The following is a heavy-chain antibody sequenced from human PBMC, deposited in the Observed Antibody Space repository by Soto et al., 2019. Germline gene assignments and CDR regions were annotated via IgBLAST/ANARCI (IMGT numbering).Heavy chain of an antibody. CDR1: GYTFTNYG. CDR2: ITVYSGTT. J-gene: IGHJ6*02. Sequence: ASVKVSCKASGYTFTNYGLSWVRQAPGQGLEWMGWITVYSGTTDHVQKLQGRVTMTTDTSTSTAYMELRSLRSDDTAVYYCARDPFDCSSTSCYSSTEYGMDVWGQGTKVTVSS. V-gene: IGHV1-18*04. CDR3: ARDPFDCSSTSCYSSTEYGMDV. D-gene: IGHD2-2*02.